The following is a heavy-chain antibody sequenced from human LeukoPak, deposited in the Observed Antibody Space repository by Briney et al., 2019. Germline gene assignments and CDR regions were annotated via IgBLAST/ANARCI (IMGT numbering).Heavy chain of an antibody. Sequence: SQTLSLTCTVSGCSISSGGYYWRWIRQHPGKGLEWIGYIYYSGSTYYNPSLKSRVTITVDTSKNQFSPKLSSVTAADTAVYYCASYGSGSLDYWGQGTLVTVSS. CDR1: GCSISSGGYY. D-gene: IGHD3-10*01. CDR2: IYYSGST. V-gene: IGHV4-31*03. J-gene: IGHJ4*02. CDR3: ASYGSGSLDY.